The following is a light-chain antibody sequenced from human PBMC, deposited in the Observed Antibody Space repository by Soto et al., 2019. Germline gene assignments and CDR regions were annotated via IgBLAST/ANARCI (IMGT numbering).Light chain of an antibody. CDR1: QSISSY. Sequence: DIQMTQSPSSLSASVGDRDTITCRASQSISSYLNWYQQKPGKAPKLLIYAASSVPSGVHSRFSGSVSGADFTLTLSSMKPEDFGNYYCQQSYSTPRITFGGGTKVEIK. V-gene: IGKV1-39*01. CDR3: QQSYSTPRIT. J-gene: IGKJ4*01. CDR2: AAS.